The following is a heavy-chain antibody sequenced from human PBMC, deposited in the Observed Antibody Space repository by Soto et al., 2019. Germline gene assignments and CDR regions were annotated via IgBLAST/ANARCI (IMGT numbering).Heavy chain of an antibody. CDR2: ISAYNGNT. V-gene: IGHV1-18*01. D-gene: IGHD6-6*01. Sequence: QVQLVQSGAEVKKPGASVKVSCKASGYTFTSYGISWVRQAPGQGLEWMGWISAYNGNTNYAQKLQGRVTMTTDTSTSTAYMEMRSLRSDDTAVYYCARAPYRNIAALQHGCGWFDPWGQGTLATVSS. CDR3: ARAPYRNIAALQHGCGWFDP. CDR1: GYTFTSYG. J-gene: IGHJ5*02.